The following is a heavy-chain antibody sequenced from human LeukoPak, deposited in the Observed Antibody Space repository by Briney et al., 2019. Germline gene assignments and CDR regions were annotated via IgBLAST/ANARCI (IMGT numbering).Heavy chain of an antibody. CDR2: INHSGST. CDR3: AGGGSSWYQSYWYFDL. Sequence: SETLSLTCAVYGGSLSGYYWSWIRQPPGKGLEWIGEINHSGSTNYNPSLKSRDTISVDTSKNQFSLRLSSVTTADTAVYYCAGGGSSWYQSYWYFDLWGRGTLVTVSS. CDR1: GGSLSGYY. J-gene: IGHJ2*01. V-gene: IGHV4-34*01. D-gene: IGHD6-13*01.